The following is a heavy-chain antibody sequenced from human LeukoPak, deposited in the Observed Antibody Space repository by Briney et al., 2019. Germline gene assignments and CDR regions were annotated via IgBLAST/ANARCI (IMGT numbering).Heavy chain of an antibody. CDR1: GDSITSGSYY. CDR2: IFISGGT. Sequence: SQTLSLTCTVSGDSITSGSYYWSWIRQPAGKGLEWIGRIFISGGTNYNPSLRSRVTMSLDTSKNQFSLKLYSVTAADTAVYYCARGDREFSVLDYWGQGTLVTVSS. D-gene: IGHD5/OR15-5a*01. J-gene: IGHJ4*02. V-gene: IGHV4-61*02. CDR3: ARGDREFSVLDY.